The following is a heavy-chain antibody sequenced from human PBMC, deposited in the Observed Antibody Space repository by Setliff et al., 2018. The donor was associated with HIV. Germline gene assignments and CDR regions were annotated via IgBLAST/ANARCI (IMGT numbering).Heavy chain of an antibody. V-gene: IGHV1-46*01. J-gene: IGHJ4*02. CDR2: IIPSGGST. Sequence: CKASGYTFTKSIIHWVRQAPGQGLEWMGAIIPSGGSTGYAEKFQARVTLTRDTSTSTVYMELSGLREEDTAVYYCARDGASGSGYYWADYWGQGTLVTVSS. CDR3: ARDGASGSGYYWADY. CDR1: GYTFTKSI. D-gene: IGHD3-3*01.